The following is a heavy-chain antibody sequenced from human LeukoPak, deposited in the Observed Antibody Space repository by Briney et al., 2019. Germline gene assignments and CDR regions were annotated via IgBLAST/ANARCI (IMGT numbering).Heavy chain of an antibody. CDR3: AKGHTFGGVIVIGYYFDY. Sequence: ASVKVSCKASGYTFTSYGISWVRQAPGQGLEWMGWISAYNGNTNYAQKLQGRVTMTTDTSTSTAYMELRSLRSDDTAVYYCAKGHTFGGVIVIGYYFDYWGQGTLVTVSS. V-gene: IGHV1-18*01. J-gene: IGHJ4*02. CDR2: ISAYNGNT. D-gene: IGHD3-16*02. CDR1: GYTFTSYG.